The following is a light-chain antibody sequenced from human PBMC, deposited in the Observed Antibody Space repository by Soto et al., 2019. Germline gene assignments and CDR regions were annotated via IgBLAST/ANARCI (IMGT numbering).Light chain of an antibody. Sequence: DIVMTQSPDSLAVSLGERATINCKSSQSVLYSSNNKNYLAWYQKKPGQPPKLLIYWASTRESGVPDRFSGSGSGKDFTLTISSLQAEDVAVYYCQQYYRPWTFGQGTKVEIK. CDR2: WAS. J-gene: IGKJ1*01. V-gene: IGKV4-1*01. CDR3: QQYYRPWT. CDR1: QSVLYSSNNKNY.